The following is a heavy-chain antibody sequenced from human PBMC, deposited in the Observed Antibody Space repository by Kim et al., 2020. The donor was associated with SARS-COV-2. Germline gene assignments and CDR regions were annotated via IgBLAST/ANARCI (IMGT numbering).Heavy chain of an antibody. D-gene: IGHD3-22*01. J-gene: IGHJ5*02. CDR3: ARRDPYYDSSGYPYYLDWFDP. Sequence: SETLSLTCAVYGGSFSGYYWSWIRQPPGKGLEWIGEINHSGSTNYNPSLKSRVTISVDTSKHQFSLKLSSVTAADTAVYYCARRDPYYDSSGYPYYLDWFDPWGQGTLVTVSS. CDR2: INHSGST. CDR1: GGSFSGYY. V-gene: IGHV4-34*01.